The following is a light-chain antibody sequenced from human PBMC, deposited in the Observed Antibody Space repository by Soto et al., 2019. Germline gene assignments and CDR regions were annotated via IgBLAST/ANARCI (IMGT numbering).Light chain of an antibody. CDR2: GAS. V-gene: IGKV3-15*01. J-gene: IGKJ4*01. CDR3: QQYHNWPPLT. Sequence: EIVITQSPGTLSVSPGERVTLCCRASQSVSSNLAWYQHKPGQAPRLLIYGASSRATGIPARFSGSGSETEFTLTISSLQSEDFAVYFCQQYHNWPPLTFGGGTKVDIK. CDR1: QSVSSN.